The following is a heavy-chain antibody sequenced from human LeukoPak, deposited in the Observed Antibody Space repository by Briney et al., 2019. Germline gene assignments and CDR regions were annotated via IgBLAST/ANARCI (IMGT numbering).Heavy chain of an antibody. D-gene: IGHD3/OR15-3a*01. CDR3: ARVPDWTYAADY. CDR2: IKGSIT. J-gene: IGHJ4*02. CDR1: GGSISSDRFY. V-gene: IGHV4-61*02. Sequence: SETLSLTCTVSGGSISSDRFYWTWVRQPAGKGLEWIGRIKGSITNYNPSLKSRVNISVDTSTNQFSLKLNSLTAADTAVYYCARVPDWTYAADYWGQGTPVTVSS.